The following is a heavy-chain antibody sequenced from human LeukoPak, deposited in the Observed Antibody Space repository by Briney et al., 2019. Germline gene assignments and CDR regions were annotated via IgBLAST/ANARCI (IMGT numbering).Heavy chain of an antibody. V-gene: IGHV1-2*02. CDR2: INPNSGGT. CDR3: ARDRVTMVRGVRGFDY. J-gene: IGHJ4*02. CDR1: GCTFTGYY. Sequence: ASVKVSCKASGCTFTGYYMHWVRQAPGQGLEWMGWINPNSGGTNYAQKFQGRVTMTRDTSISTAYMELSRLRSDDTAVYYCARDRVTMVRGVRGFDYWGQGTLVTVSS. D-gene: IGHD3-10*01.